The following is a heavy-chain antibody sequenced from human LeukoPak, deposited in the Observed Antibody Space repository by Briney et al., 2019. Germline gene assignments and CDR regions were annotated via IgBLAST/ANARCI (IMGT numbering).Heavy chain of an antibody. CDR2: INLSGGST. CDR3: ARDLDYGEKSENY. CDR1: GFTFINYY. D-gene: IGHD4/OR15-4a*01. J-gene: IGHJ4*02. Sequence: ASVKVSCKASGFTFINYYMHWVRQAPGQGLEWLGVINLSGGSTHYPQKFQDRVTMTRDTSTSTVYMELSSLRSEDTAVYYCARDLDYGEKSENYWGQGTLVTVSS. V-gene: IGHV1-46*01.